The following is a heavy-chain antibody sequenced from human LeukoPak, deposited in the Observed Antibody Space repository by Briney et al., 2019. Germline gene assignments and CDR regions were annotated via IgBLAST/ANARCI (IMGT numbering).Heavy chain of an antibody. CDR2: ISYDGSNK. Sequence: GRSLRLSCAASGFTFSSYAMHWVRQAPGKGLEWVAVISYDGSNKYYADSVKGRFTISRDNSKNTLYLQMNSLRAEDTAVYYCARDHEYSSSWSRLDYWGQGTLVTVSS. V-gene: IGHV3-30-3*01. J-gene: IGHJ4*02. D-gene: IGHD6-13*01. CDR1: GFTFSSYA. CDR3: ARDHEYSSSWSRLDY.